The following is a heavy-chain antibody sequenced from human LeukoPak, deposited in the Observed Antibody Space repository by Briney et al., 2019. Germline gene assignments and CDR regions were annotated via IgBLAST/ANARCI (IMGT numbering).Heavy chain of an antibody. V-gene: IGHV3-30-3*01. CDR2: MSFDGSKS. CDR1: GFTFSSYA. Sequence: PGGSLRLSCAASGFTFSSYAMHWVRQAPGQGLEWVAVMSFDGSKSYYADSMKGRCTISRDNSKNTLYLQMNSLRAEDTAAYYCARDRQPYYHYYGMDVWGQGTTVTVSS. J-gene: IGHJ6*02. D-gene: IGHD3-10*01. CDR3: ARDRQPYYHYYGMDV.